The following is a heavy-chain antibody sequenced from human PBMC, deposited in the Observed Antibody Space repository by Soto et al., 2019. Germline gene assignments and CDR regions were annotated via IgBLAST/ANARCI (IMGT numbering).Heavy chain of an antibody. CDR3: ARELKYCSSTSCYLYYYSCMDV. J-gene: IGHJ6*02. CDR2: IIPIFGTA. V-gene: IGHV1-69*13. CDR1: GGTFSSYA. D-gene: IGHD2-2*01. Sequence: SVKVSCKASGGTFSSYAISWVRQAPGQGLEWMGGIIPIFGTANYAQKFQGRVTITADESTSTAYMELSSLRSEDTAVYYCARELKYCSSTSCYLYYYSCMDVWGQGTTVTVYS.